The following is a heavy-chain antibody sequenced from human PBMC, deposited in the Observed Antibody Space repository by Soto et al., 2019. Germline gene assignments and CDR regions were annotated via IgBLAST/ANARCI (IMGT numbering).Heavy chain of an antibody. CDR2: IYYSGST. CDR3: ARGSYYYGSSGYYHY. V-gene: IGHV4-30-4*08. CDR1: GGSMSSGGYY. D-gene: IGHD3-22*01. J-gene: IGHJ4*02. Sequence: PSETLSLTSTVSGGSMSSGGYYWSWIRQHPGKGLEWIGYIYYSGSTYYNPSLKSRVTISVDTSKNQFSLKLSSVTAADTAVYYCARGSYYYGSSGYYHYWAQGTLVTVSS.